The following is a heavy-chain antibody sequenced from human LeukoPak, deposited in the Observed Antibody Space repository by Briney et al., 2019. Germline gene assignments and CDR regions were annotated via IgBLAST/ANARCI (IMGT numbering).Heavy chain of an antibody. CDR1: GYTFTGYY. D-gene: IGHD3-10*01. J-gene: IGHJ4*02. CDR3: ARHGSGRYYPAEGRVDY. Sequence: GASVKVSCKASGYTFTGYYMHWVRQAPGQGLEWMGWINPNSGGTNYAQKFQGRVTMTRDTSISTAYMELSSLRSEDTAVYYCARHGSGRYYPAEGRVDYWGQGTLVTVSS. CDR2: INPNSGGT. V-gene: IGHV1-2*02.